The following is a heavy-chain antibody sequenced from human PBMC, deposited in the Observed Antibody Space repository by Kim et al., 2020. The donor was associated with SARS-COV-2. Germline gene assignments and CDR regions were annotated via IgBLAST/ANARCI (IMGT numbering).Heavy chain of an antibody. V-gene: IGHV3-74*01. CDR1: GFTFSRYW. Sequence: GGSLRLSCAASGFTFSRYWMHWVRQAPGKGLVWVSRISFDGTTITYADSVKGRFTISRDNAKNTLYLQMNSLRAEDTAVYYCSRGPLRGDYWYGKDWGQGTLSPFPQ. CDR3: SRGPLRGDYWYGKD. D-gene: IGHD2-21*01. CDR2: ISFDGTTI. J-gene: IGHJ4*02.